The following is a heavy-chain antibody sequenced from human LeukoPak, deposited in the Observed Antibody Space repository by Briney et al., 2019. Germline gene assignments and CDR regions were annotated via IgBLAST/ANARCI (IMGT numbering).Heavy chain of an antibody. Sequence: GASVKVSCKASGGTFSSYAISWVRQAPVQGLEWMGGIIPIFGTANYAQKFQGRVTITTDESTSTAYMELSSLRSEDTAVYYCAREGEYSSSSGYWGQGTLVTVSS. CDR3: AREGEYSSSSGY. J-gene: IGHJ4*02. CDR2: IIPIFGTA. CDR1: GGTFSSYA. V-gene: IGHV1-69*05. D-gene: IGHD6-6*01.